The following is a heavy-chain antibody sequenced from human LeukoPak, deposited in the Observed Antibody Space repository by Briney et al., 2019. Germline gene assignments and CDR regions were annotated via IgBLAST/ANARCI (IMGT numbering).Heavy chain of an antibody. J-gene: IGHJ4*02. CDR2: ISSSSSYI. CDR3: ARDRLGYCSSTSCSPGDY. D-gene: IGHD2-2*01. Sequence: PGGSLRLSCAASGFTFSSYSMNWVRQAPGKGLEWVSSISSSSSYIYYADSVKGRFTISRDNAKNSLYLQMNSLRAEDTAVYYCARDRLGYCSSTSCSPGDYWGQGTLVTVSS. V-gene: IGHV3-21*01. CDR1: GFTFSSYS.